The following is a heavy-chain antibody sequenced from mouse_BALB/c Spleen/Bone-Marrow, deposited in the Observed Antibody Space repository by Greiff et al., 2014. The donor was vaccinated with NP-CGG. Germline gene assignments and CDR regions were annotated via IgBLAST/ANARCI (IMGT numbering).Heavy chain of an antibody. J-gene: IGHJ4*01. CDR1: GYTFTNYV. CDR3: ARYPDYYGSSYAMDY. Sequence: QLVESGPELVKPGASVKMSCKASGYTFTNYVMHWVKQKPGQGLEWIGYINPYNDGTKYNEKFKGKATLTSDKSSSTAYMELSSLTSEDSAVYYCARYPDYYGSSYAMDYWGQGTSVTVSS. D-gene: IGHD1-1*01. CDR2: INPYNDGT. V-gene: IGHV1-14*01.